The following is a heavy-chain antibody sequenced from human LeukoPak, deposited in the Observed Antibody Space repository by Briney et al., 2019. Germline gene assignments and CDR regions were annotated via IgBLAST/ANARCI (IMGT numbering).Heavy chain of an antibody. CDR1: GYTFTGYF. V-gene: IGHV1-18*04. CDR3: ARSGGSSLGAFDI. J-gene: IGHJ3*02. D-gene: IGHD6-13*01. Sequence: ASVKVSCKASGYTFTGYFMHWVRQAPGQGPEWMGWINPDSGDTNYAQKLQGRVTMTTDTSTSTAYMELRSLRSDDTAVYYCARSGGSSLGAFDIWGQGTMVTVSS. CDR2: INPDSGDT.